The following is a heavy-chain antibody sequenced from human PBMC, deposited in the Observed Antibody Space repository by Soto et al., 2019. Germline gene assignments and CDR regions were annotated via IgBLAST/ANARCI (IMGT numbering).Heavy chain of an antibody. CDR1: GGSISSGGYY. CDR3: ARVNRAWIQLWAIDY. D-gene: IGHD5-18*01. CDR2: IYYSGST. Sequence: QVQLQESGPGLVKPSQTLSLTCTVSGGSISSGGYYWSWIRQHPGKGLEWIGYIYYSGSTYYNPSLKSRVTISVDTSKNQFSLKLSSVTAADTAVYYCARVNRAWIQLWAIDYWGQGTLVTVSS. J-gene: IGHJ4*02. V-gene: IGHV4-31*03.